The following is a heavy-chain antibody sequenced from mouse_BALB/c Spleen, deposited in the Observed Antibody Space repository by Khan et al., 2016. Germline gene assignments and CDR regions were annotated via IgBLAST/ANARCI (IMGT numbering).Heavy chain of an antibody. J-gene: IGHJ3*01. CDR2: INYSGTT. V-gene: IGHV3-8*02. CDR1: GDSITSGY. Sequence: EVQLVESGPSLVKPSQTLSLTCSVTGDSITSGYWNWIRKFPGNKLEYMGYINYSGTTYYNPSLKSRISITRDTSKNQYYLQLNSVTSEDTATYYGARNGPAWFTYWGQGTLVTVSA. CDR3: ARNGPAWFTY.